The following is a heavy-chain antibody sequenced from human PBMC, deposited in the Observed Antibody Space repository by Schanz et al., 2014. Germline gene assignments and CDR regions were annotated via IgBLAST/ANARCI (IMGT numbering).Heavy chain of an antibody. V-gene: IGHV1-18*01. CDR2: ISAYNGHT. D-gene: IGHD5-18*01. Sequence: QVQLVQSGSEVKKPGASVKVSCKASGYTFTTYGISWVRQAPGQGLEWMGWISAYNGHTNYAQKFQGRVTMTTDTSTSTAYMELRSLRSDDTAVYYCTRGGYSYALSAFDIWGQGTMVTVSS. CDR3: TRGGYSYALSAFDI. CDR1: GYTFTTYG. J-gene: IGHJ3*02.